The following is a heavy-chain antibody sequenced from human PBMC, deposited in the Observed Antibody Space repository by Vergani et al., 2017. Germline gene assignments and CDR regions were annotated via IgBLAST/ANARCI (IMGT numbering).Heavy chain of an antibody. V-gene: IGHV1-18*01. CDR2: ISSYNGNT. Sequence: QVHLVQSGADVKTPGASVKVSCKASGYTFTSYGISWVRQAPGQGLEWMGWISSYNGNTNYAQKLQGRVTMTTDTSTSTAYMELRSLRSDDTAVYYCARGVYDSPAGGAFDIWGQGTMVTVSS. J-gene: IGHJ3*02. CDR3: ARGVYDSPAGGAFDI. CDR1: GYTFTSYG. D-gene: IGHD3-22*01.